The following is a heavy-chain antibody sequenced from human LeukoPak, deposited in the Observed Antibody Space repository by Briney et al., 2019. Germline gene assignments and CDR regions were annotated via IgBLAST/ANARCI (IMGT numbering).Heavy chain of an antibody. CDR3: ARGLGQDYYDSSGYSAFDY. D-gene: IGHD3-22*01. CDR2: IYHSGST. V-gene: IGHV4-59*12. CDR1: GGSIRSYY. Sequence: SETLSLTCTVSGGSIRSYYWSWIRQPPGKGLEWLGYIYHSGSTNYNLSLKSRVTISVDTSKNQFSLKLSSVTAADTAVYYCARGLGQDYYDSSGYSAFDYWGQGTLVTVSS. J-gene: IGHJ4*02.